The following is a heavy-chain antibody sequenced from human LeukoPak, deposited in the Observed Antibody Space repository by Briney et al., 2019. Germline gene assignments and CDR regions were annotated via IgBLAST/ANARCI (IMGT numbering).Heavy chain of an antibody. CDR3: ATTLYSGIYGDASDI. V-gene: IGHV5-51*01. CDR2: MYPGDSET. J-gene: IGHJ3*02. D-gene: IGHD1-26*01. Sequence: GESLKISCQGSGYSFPNYWIGWVRQMPGKGLEWMGIMYPGDSETRYSPSFQSQVTISADKSISTAYLQWSSLKASDTAMYYCATTLYSGIYGDASDIWGQGTMVTVFS. CDR1: GYSFPNYW.